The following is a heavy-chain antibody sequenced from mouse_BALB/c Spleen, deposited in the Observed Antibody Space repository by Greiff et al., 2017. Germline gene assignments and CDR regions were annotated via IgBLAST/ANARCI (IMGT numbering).Heavy chain of an antibody. Sequence: EVKVEESGAELVRPGALVKLSCKASGFNIKDYYMHWVKQRPEQGLEWIGWIDPENGNTIYDPKFQGKASITADTSSNTAYLQLSSLTSEDTAVYYCASWGYYAMDYWGQGTSVTVSS. CDR2: IDPENGNT. J-gene: IGHJ4*01. CDR3: ASWGYYAMDY. V-gene: IGHV14-1*02. D-gene: IGHD4-1*01. CDR1: GFNIKDYY.